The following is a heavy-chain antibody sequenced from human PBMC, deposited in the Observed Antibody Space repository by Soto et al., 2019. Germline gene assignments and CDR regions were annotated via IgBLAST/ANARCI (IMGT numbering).Heavy chain of an antibody. D-gene: IGHD3-10*01. Sequence: SETLSLTCTVSGGSISSYYWSWIRQPPGKGLEWIGYIYYSGSPNYNPSLKSRVTISVDTSKNQFSLKLNSMTAADTAVYYCARHNYGSGSTYFDYWGEGTLVTGSS. J-gene: IGHJ4*02. CDR2: IYYSGSP. CDR1: GGSISSYY. CDR3: ARHNYGSGSTYFDY. V-gene: IGHV4-59*08.